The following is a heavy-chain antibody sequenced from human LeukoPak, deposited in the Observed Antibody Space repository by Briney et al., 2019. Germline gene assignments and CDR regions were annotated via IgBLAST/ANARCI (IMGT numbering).Heavy chain of an antibody. V-gene: IGHV3-21*01. CDR3: ARAHNWKYGSFDF. J-gene: IGHJ4*02. Sequence: GGTLRLSCAASGFTFSSYSMNWVRQAPGMGLEWVSCISSSSSYIYYADSVKGRFTISRDNAKNSLYLQMNSLRAEDTAVYYCARAHNWKYGSFDFWGQGTLVTVSS. CDR1: GFTFSSYS. D-gene: IGHD1-7*01. CDR2: ISSSSSYI.